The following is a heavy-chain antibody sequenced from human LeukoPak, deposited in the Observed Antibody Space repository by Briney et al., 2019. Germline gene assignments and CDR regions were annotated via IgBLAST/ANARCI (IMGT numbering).Heavy chain of an antibody. Sequence: SQTLSLTCTVSGSSISSGSYYWSWIRQPAGKGLEWIGRIYTSGSTNYNPSLKSRVTISVDTSKNQFSLKLSSVTAADTAVYYCAGSPLSGYSSGWSRQSGWFDPWGQGTLVTVSS. CDR2: IYTSGST. D-gene: IGHD6-19*01. V-gene: IGHV4-61*02. CDR3: AGSPLSGYSSGWSRQSGWFDP. J-gene: IGHJ5*02. CDR1: GSSISSGSYY.